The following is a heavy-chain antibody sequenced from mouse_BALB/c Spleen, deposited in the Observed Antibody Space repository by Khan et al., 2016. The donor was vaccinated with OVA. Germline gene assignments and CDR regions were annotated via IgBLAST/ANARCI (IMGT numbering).Heavy chain of an antibody. V-gene: IGHV14-1*02. CDR2: IDPENGNT. D-gene: IGHD2-1*01. Sequence: VQLKQSGAELVRPGALVKLSCKASGFNIKDYYMYWVKQRPEQGLEWIGWIDPENGNTIYDPKFQGKASLTVDTSSNTAYLQLSSLTSEDTAVYYCARRDYGNYWFAYWGQGTLVTVSA. J-gene: IGHJ3*01. CDR3: ARRDYGNYWFAY. CDR1: GFNIKDYY.